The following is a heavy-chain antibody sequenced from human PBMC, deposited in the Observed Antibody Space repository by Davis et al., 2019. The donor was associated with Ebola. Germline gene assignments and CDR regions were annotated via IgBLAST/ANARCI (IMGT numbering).Heavy chain of an antibody. CDR1: GGSVSSGNYY. Sequence: PSETLSLTCTVSGGSVSSGNYYWSWIQQPPGKGLEWIGYIYYSGSTDYNSSLKSRVTISVDTSNNQFSLKLSSVSAADTAVYYCARAPGSLEWGARFDPWGQGTLVTVSS. J-gene: IGHJ5*02. V-gene: IGHV4-61*01. D-gene: IGHD3-3*01. CDR3: ARAPGSLEWGARFDP. CDR2: IYYSGST.